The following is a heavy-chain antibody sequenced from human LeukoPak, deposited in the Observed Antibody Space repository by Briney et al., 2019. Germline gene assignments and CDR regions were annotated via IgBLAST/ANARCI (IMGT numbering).Heavy chain of an antibody. CDR3: AKDYYDDGGSRYDF. CDR1: GFTFSSYW. D-gene: IGHD3-22*01. V-gene: IGHV3-23*01. Sequence: GGSLRLSCAASGFTFSSYWMSWVRQAPGKGLEWVSAISDSDDTTWYADSLKGRFAISRDNSKNTLFLQMNSLRAEDTARYYCAKDYYDDGGSRYDFWGQGTLVTVSS. J-gene: IGHJ4*02. CDR2: ISDSDDTT.